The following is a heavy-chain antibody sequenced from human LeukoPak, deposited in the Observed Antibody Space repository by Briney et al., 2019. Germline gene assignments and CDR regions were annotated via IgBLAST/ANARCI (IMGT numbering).Heavy chain of an antibody. CDR1: GFTFSSYD. V-gene: IGHV3-48*03. D-gene: IGHD3-22*01. Sequence: SLRLSCGASGFTFSSYDMNWVRQAPGKGLEWGSFISSSGTTINYADSVKGRFTISRDNAKNSLYLQMNSLRAEDTAVYYCAREGGSSGYPGAFDIWGQGTMVTVSS. J-gene: IGHJ3*02. CDR3: AREGGSSGYPGAFDI. CDR2: ISSSGTTI.